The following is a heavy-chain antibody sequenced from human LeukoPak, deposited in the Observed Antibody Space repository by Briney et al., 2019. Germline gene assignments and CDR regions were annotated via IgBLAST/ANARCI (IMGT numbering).Heavy chain of an antibody. CDR1: GFTFSSYW. CDR2: IKQDGSEK. J-gene: IGHJ4*02. D-gene: IGHD6-13*01. Sequence: GGSLRLSCTASGFTFSSYWMSWLRQAPGKGLEWVANIKQDGSEKYYVDSVEGRFTISRDNAENSLSLQMNSLRAEDTAVYYCARADSYSWYGSWGQGTLVTVSS. CDR3: ARADSYSWYGS. V-gene: IGHV3-7*01.